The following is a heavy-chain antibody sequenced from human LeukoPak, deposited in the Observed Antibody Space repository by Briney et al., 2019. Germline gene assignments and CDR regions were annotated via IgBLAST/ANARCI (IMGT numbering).Heavy chain of an antibody. CDR1: GYTFTSYG. CDR3: ARLGYRSRTSCRRFDP. D-gene: IGHD2-2*01. Sequence: ASVKVSCKASGYTFTSYGISWVRQAPGQGLEWMGWISAYNGNTNYAQKLQGRVTMTTDTSTSTAYMELRSLRSDDTAVYYCARLGYRSRTSCRRFDPWGQGTLVTVSS. J-gene: IGHJ5*02. V-gene: IGHV1-18*04. CDR2: ISAYNGNT.